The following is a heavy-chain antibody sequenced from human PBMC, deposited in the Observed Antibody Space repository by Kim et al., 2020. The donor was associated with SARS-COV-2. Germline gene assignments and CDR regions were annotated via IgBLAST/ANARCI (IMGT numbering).Heavy chain of an antibody. J-gene: IGHJ4*02. CDR3: ARHFPREGGSYSFDY. CDR1: GYSFTSYW. D-gene: IGHD1-26*01. Sequence: GESLKISCKGSGYSFTSYWIGWVRQMPGKGLEWMGIIYPGDSDTRYSPSFQGQVTISADKSISTAYLQWSSLKASDTAMYYCARHFPREGGSYSFDYWGQGTLVTVSS. CDR2: IYPGDSDT. V-gene: IGHV5-51*01.